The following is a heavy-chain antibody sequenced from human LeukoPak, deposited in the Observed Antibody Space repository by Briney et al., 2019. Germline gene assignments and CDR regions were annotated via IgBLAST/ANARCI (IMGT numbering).Heavy chain of an antibody. D-gene: IGHD3-16*02. V-gene: IGHV4-39*07. CDR3: ARGYPLYFQH. J-gene: IGHJ1*01. CDR1: GGSISSSSYY. Sequence: SETLSLTCTVSGGSISSSSYYWGWIRQPPGKGLEWIGSIYYSGSTYYNPSLKSRVTISVDTSKNQFSLKLSSVTAADTAVYYCARGYPLYFQHWGQGTLVTVSS. CDR2: IYYSGST.